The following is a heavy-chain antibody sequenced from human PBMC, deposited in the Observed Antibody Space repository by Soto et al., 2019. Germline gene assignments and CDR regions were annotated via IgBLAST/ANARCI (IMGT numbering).Heavy chain of an antibody. CDR1: GFTFSDYY. J-gene: IGHJ5*02. D-gene: IGHD2-2*01. CDR3: VRCSSTSCWGEFDP. V-gene: IGHV3-11*06. Sequence: GGSLRLSCAASGFTFSDYYMSWIRQAPGKGLEWVSYISSSSSYTNYADSVEGRFTISRDNAKNSLYLQMNSLRAEDTAVYYCVRCSSTSCWGEFDPWGQGTLVTVSS. CDR2: ISSSSSYT.